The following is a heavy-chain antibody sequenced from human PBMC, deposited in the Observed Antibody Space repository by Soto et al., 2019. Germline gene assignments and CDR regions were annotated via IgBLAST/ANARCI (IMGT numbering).Heavy chain of an antibody. CDR2: ISSSGSTI. Sequence: GGSMRLSCAASGFTFRSYEMNWVRQAPGKGLEWVSYISSSGSTIYYADSVKGRFTISRDNAKNSLYLQMNSLRAEDTAVYYCARDDRVGATKAFDIWGQGTMVTVSS. D-gene: IGHD1-26*01. V-gene: IGHV3-48*03. J-gene: IGHJ3*02. CDR3: ARDDRVGATKAFDI. CDR1: GFTFRSYE.